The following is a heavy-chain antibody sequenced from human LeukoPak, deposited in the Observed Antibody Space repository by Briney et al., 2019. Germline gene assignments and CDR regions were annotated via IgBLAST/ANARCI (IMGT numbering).Heavy chain of an antibody. V-gene: IGHV4-34*01. Sequence: KPSETLSLTCAVYGGSFSGYYWTWIRQPPGKGLEWIGEVNHSGSTNYNPSLKSRVTISVDTSKNQFSLELTSVTAADTAVYFCARGRGLRAVNNWFDPWGQGTLVTVSS. CDR1: GGSFSGYY. CDR2: VNHSGST. D-gene: IGHD3-10*01. J-gene: IGHJ5*02. CDR3: ARGRGLRAVNNWFDP.